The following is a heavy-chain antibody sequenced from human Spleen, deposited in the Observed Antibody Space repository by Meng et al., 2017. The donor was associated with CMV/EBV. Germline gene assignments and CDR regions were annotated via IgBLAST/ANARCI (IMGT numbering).Heavy chain of an antibody. CDR1: GGSFSGYY. J-gene: IGHJ4*02. CDR2: ISHSGST. Sequence: SGTLSLTCSVYGGSFSGYYWSWIRQPPGKGLEWIGEISHSGSTNYNPPLKSRVTISVDTSKSQFSLKLSSVTAADTAVYYCAAASRGIAVTWGRGTLVTVSS. D-gene: IGHD6-19*01. CDR3: AAASRGIAVT. V-gene: IGHV4-34*01.